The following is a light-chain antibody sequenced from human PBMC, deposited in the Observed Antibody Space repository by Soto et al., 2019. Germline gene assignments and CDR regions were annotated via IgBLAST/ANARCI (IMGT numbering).Light chain of an antibody. J-gene: IGLJ2*01. V-gene: IGLV2-14*01. Sequence: QSALTQPASVSGSPGQSITISCTGTSSAVGGYNYVSWYQQHPGKAPKLMIYEVSNRPSGVSNRFSGSKSGNTASLTISGLQAEDEADYYCSSYTSSSCTVFGGGTKLTVL. CDR1: SSAVGGYNY. CDR3: SSYTSSSCTV. CDR2: EVS.